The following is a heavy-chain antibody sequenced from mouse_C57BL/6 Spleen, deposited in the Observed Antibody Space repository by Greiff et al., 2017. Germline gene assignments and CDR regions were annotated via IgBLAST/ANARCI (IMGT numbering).Heavy chain of an antibody. CDR1: GFTFSDYY. D-gene: IGHD1-1*01. CDR3: ARERGRGYYGSSYDFDY. J-gene: IGHJ2*01. V-gene: IGHV5-16*01. Sequence: EVQLVESEGGLVQPGSSMKLSCTASGFTFSDYYMAWVRQVPEKGLEWVANINYDGSSTYYLDSLKSRFIISRDNAKNILYLQMSSLKSEDTATYYCARERGRGYYGSSYDFDYWGQGTTLTVSS. CDR2: INYDGSST.